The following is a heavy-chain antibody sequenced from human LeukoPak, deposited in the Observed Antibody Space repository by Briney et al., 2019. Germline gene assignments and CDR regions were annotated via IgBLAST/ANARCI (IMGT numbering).Heavy chain of an antibody. CDR3: ARGLRRDGLASDY. V-gene: IGHV4-34*01. CDR2: INHSGST. D-gene: IGHD5-24*01. Sequence: PSETLSLTCTLSGGSISNLYWSWIRQPPGKGLEWIGEINHSGSTNYNPSLKSRVTISVDTSKNQFSLKLSSVTAADTAVYYCARGLRRDGLASDYWGQGTLVTVSS. J-gene: IGHJ4*02. CDR1: GGSISNLY.